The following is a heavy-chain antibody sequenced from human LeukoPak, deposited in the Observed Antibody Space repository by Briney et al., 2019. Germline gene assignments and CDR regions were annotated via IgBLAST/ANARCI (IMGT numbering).Heavy chain of an antibody. V-gene: IGHV3-21*01. CDR2: ISSSSSYI. D-gene: IGHD1-26*01. J-gene: IGHJ4*02. Sequence: GGSLRLSCAASGFTFSSYSMNWVRQAPGKGLEWVSSISSSSSYIYYADSVKGRFTISRDNAKNSLYLQMNSLRAEDTAVYYCAKDTPSRIVGARMDYWGQGTLVTVSS. CDR3: AKDTPSRIVGARMDY. CDR1: GFTFSSYS.